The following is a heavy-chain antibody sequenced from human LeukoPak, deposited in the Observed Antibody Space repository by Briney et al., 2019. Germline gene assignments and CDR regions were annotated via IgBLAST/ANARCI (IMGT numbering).Heavy chain of an antibody. CDR3: ARGVGSSWPGWFDP. Sequence: GGSLRLSCAASRFTFSSYAMSWVRQAPGKGLEWVSYISHSGRTIYYADSVKGRFTISRDNAKNSLYLQMNSLRAEDTAVYYCARGVGSSWPGWFDPWGQGTLVTVSS. CDR2: ISHSGRTI. CDR1: RFTFSSYA. V-gene: IGHV3-48*03. D-gene: IGHD6-13*01. J-gene: IGHJ5*02.